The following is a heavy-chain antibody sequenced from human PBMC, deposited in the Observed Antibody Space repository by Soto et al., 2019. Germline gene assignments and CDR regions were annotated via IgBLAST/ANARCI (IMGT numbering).Heavy chain of an antibody. CDR2: IKQDGGDK. Sequence: GGSLRLSCAASGFTFSSYRMSWVRQAPGKGLEWVANIKQDGGDKYYVDSVKGRFIISRDNAKNSLYLQMDSLRAEDTAVYYCARVAGLAGLFWGQGTLVTVSS. CDR1: GFTFSSYR. J-gene: IGHJ4*02. V-gene: IGHV3-7*01. CDR3: ARVAGLAGLF. D-gene: IGHD6-19*01.